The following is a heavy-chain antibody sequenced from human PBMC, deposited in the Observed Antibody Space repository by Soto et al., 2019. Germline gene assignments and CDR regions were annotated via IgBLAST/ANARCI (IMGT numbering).Heavy chain of an antibody. CDR3: AKDALGYCSSTSCYEEADC. D-gene: IGHD2-2*01. V-gene: IGHV3-23*01. J-gene: IGHJ4*02. CDR2: ISGSGGST. Sequence: EVQLLESGGGLVQPGGSLRLSCAASGFTFSSYAMSWVRQAPGKGLEWVSAISGSGGSTYYADSVKGRFTISRDNSKNTLYLRMNSLRAEYTAVYYCAKDALGYCSSTSCYEEADCWGQGTLVTVSS. CDR1: GFTFSSYA.